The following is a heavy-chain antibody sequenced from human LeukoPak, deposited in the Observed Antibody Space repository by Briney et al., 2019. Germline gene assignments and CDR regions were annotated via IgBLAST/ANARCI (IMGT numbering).Heavy chain of an antibody. D-gene: IGHD1-7*01. J-gene: IGHJ5*02. CDR1: GGTFSSYA. V-gene: IGHV1-69*05. CDR3: ARDNYAGANWFDP. CDR2: IIPIFGTA. Sequence: SVKVSCKASGGTFSSYAISWVRQAPGQGLEWMGGIIPIFGTANYAQKFQSRVTITTDESTSTAYMELSSLRSEDTAVYYCARDNYAGANWFDPWGQGTLVTVSS.